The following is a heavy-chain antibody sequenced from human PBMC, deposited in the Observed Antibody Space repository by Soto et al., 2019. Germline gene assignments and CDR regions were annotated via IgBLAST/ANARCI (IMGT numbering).Heavy chain of an antibody. D-gene: IGHD3-3*01. CDR1: GFTFSSYA. V-gene: IGHV3-23*01. CDR2: IVASGGNT. J-gene: IGHJ6*02. CDR3: ARDQDPIRFLASYYYYGMDV. Sequence: GGSLRLSCAASGFTFSSYAMSWVRQAPGKGLEWVSAIVASGGNTYHVDAVEGRFTISRDNSKNTLYLRMNSSVTAADTAVYYCARDQDPIRFLASYYYYGMDVWGQGTTVTVSS.